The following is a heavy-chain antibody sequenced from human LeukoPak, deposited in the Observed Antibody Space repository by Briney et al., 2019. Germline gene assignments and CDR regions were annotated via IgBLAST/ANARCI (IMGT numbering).Heavy chain of an antibody. CDR2: ISSSGSTI. CDR3: ARAGRLHYYDSSGYSDAFDI. D-gene: IGHD3-22*01. CDR1: GFTFSDYY. Sequence: PGGSLRLSCAASGFTFSDYYMSWIRQAPGKGLEWVSYISSSGSTIYYADSVKGRFTISRDNAKNSLYLQMNSLRAEDTAVYYCARAGRLHYYDSSGYSDAFDIWGQGTMVTVSS. V-gene: IGHV3-11*04. J-gene: IGHJ3*02.